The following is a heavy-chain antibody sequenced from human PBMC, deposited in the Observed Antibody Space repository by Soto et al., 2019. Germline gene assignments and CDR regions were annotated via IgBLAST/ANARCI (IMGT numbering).Heavy chain of an antibody. V-gene: IGHV4-30-2*01. CDR3: ARVPSP. CDR1: GGSISSGGYS. CDR2: IYHNAST. Sequence: QLQLQESGSGLVKPSQTLSLTCAVSGGSISSGGYSWSWIRQPPGKGLEWIGYIYHNASTCYNPSLKSRLTISVDRSSNHFSLKLSSVTAADTAVYYCARVPSPWGQGTLVSVSS. J-gene: IGHJ5*02.